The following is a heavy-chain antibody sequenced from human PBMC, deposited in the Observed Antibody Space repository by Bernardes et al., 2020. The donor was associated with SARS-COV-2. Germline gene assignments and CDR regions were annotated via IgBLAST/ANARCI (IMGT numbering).Heavy chain of an antibody. CDR3: AGSSCGIDCYIGGLRSWDYGMDV. D-gene: IGHD2-21*02. J-gene: IGHJ6*02. V-gene: IGHV4-39*01. Sequence: SEPLSLTCTVSGGSISSNNYYWGWLRQPPGKGLEWIGSIYSSGSSYFNPSLQSRVRESVDTSKNQFSLRLSSVTAADTAVYYCAGSSCGIDCYIGGLRSWDYGMDVWGQGTTVTVSS. CDR1: GGSISSNNYY. CDR2: IYSSGSS.